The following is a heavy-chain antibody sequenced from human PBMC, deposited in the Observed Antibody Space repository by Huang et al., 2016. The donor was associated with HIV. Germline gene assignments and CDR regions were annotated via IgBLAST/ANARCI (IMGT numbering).Heavy chain of an antibody. CDR3: ARHREGPVAYYSGWGSHLNYMDV. J-gene: IGHJ6*03. V-gene: IGHV4-39*01. CDR1: GGSIRSSDYH. Sequence: QLLLQESGPGLVKPSEALALTCAVSGGSIRSSDYHWGWIRTTPGKGLEWIGSIYYKGSTHYSPALKSRGTIAVDTSKNLFFLTLTSMTAADTAVYYCARHREGPVAYYSGWGSHLNYMDVWGRGRTVVVSS. D-gene: IGHD3-10*01. CDR2: IYYKGST.